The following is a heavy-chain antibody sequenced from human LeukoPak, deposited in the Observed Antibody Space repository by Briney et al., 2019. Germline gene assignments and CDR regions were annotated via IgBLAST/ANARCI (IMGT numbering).Heavy chain of an antibody. CDR3: ATLQSSGYDYSDY. V-gene: IGHV4-38-2*02. J-gene: IGHJ4*02. CDR1: GYSISSGYY. D-gene: IGHD3-22*01. Sequence: SETLSLTSTVSGYSISSGYYWGWVRQPPGKGLEWIGYIYYSGSTDYNPSLKSRVTMSVGTSKNQFSLKLSSVTAADTAVYYCATLQSSGYDYSDYWGQGILVTVSS. CDR2: IYYSGST.